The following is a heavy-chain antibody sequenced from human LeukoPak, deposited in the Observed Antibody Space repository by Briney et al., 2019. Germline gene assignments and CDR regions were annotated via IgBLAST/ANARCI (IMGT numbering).Heavy chain of an antibody. D-gene: IGHD1-26*01. CDR1: GFTFSSYS. V-gene: IGHV3-48*04. Sequence: GGSLRLSCAASGFTFSSYSMNWVRQAPGKGLEWVSYISSSSSTIYYADSVKGRFTISRDNAKNSLYLQMNSLRAEDTAVYYCARDLEWELSTSPDPTFFDYWGQGTLVTVSS. J-gene: IGHJ4*02. CDR2: ISSSSSTI. CDR3: ARDLEWELSTSPDPTFFDY.